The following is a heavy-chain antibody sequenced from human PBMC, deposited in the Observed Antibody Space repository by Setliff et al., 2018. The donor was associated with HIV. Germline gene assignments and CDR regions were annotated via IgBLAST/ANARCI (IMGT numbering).Heavy chain of an antibody. V-gene: IGHV4-59*11. CDR1: GGSISSHF. CDR2: VSYSGST. J-gene: IGHJ4*02. CDR3: AITTVGVTTEMY. Sequence: PSETLSLTCTVSGGSISSHFWSWIRQPPGKGLEWIGTVSYSGSTNYNPSLKSRVTISVDTSENQFSLKLSSVTAADTAVYYCAITTVGVTTEMYWGQGTLVTVSS. D-gene: IGHD2-21*02.